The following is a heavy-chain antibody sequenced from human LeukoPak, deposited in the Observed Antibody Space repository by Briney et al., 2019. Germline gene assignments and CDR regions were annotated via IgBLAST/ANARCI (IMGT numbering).Heavy chain of an antibody. V-gene: IGHV1-18*01. J-gene: IGHJ4*02. CDR1: GYTFTNYG. CDR3: ARSGYSYGWLDY. CDR2: ISVYNGNT. Sequence: ASVKASCKASGYTFTNYGISWVRQAPGQGLEWMGWISVYNGNTNYAQKLQGRVTMTTDTSTSTAYMELRSLTSDDTAVYYCARSGYSYGWLDYWGQGTLVTVSS. D-gene: IGHD5-18*01.